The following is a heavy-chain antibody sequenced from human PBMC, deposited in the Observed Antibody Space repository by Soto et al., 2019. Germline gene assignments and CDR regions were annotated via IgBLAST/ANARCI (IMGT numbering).Heavy chain of an antibody. J-gene: IGHJ5*02. Sequence: SETLSLTCAVYGGSFSGYYWSWIRQPPGKGLEWIGEINHSGSTNYNPSLKSRVTISVDTSKNQFSLKLSSVTAADTAVYYCAKRRVGLCSWCHVNWFDPWGQGTLVTVSS. CDR1: GGSFSGYY. V-gene: IGHV4-34*01. CDR3: AKRRVGLCSWCHVNWFDP. CDR2: INHSGST. D-gene: IGHD2-8*02.